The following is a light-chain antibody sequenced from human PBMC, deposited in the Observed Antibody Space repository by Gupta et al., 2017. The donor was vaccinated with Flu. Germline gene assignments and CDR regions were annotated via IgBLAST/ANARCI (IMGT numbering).Light chain of an antibody. CDR2: DAY. J-gene: IGKJ5*01. CDR1: QGVSSY. V-gene: IGKV3D-11*01. Sequence: QSPATLSLSPGERATLSCRASQGVSSYLAWYQQKPGQAPRLLIYDAYNRATGIPARFSGSGPGTDFTLTSSSLEPEDFAVYYCQQRSNWTFGQGTRLEIK. CDR3: QQRSNWT.